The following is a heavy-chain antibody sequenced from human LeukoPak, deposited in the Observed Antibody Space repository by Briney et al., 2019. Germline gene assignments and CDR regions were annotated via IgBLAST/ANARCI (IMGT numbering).Heavy chain of an antibody. D-gene: IGHD3-10*01. CDR1: GAAISSDAYY. V-gene: IGHV4-30-2*01. J-gene: IGHJ3*02. CDR2: IYHSGST. Sequence: PSETLSLTCTVSGAAISSDAYYWNWIRQPPGKGLEWIGYIYHSGSTYCNPSLKSRVTISVDRSKNQFSLKLSSVTAADTAVYYCARGPNERERPYYYARHDAFDIWGQGTMVTVSS. CDR3: ARGPNERERPYYYARHDAFDI.